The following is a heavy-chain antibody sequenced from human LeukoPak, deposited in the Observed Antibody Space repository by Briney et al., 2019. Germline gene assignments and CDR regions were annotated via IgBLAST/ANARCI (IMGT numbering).Heavy chain of an antibody. Sequence: GGSLILSCAASGFTFSSYAISWVRQGPGKGLEWVSFIRGGGSSTYYADSVKGRFTISRDNSKNMLFLQMSSLRAEDTAIYYCAKSIYGDFDAFDVWGQGTMVTVSS. J-gene: IGHJ3*01. CDR3: AKSIYGDFDAFDV. CDR2: IRGGGSST. CDR1: GFTFSSYA. V-gene: IGHV3-23*01. D-gene: IGHD4-17*01.